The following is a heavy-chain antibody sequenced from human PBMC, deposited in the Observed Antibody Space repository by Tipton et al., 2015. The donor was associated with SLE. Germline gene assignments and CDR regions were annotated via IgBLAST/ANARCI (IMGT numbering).Heavy chain of an antibody. V-gene: IGHV4-31*03. CDR2: IYKTGSA. J-gene: IGHJ4*02. Sequence: LRLSCTVSGGAMVSAGYYWSWIRQFPGKGLEWIGYIYKTGSASSNPSLTGRVTISIDTPQNQFSLSVRSVTAADTAVYYCASFRVATKQDYFDYWGQGTLVTVSS. D-gene: IGHD5-12*01. CDR1: GGAMVSAGYY. CDR3: ASFRVATKQDYFDY.